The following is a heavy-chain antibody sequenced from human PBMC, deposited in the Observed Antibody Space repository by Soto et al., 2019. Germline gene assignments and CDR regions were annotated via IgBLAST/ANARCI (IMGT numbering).Heavy chain of an antibody. V-gene: IGHV4-30-4*01. CDR1: GGSIISGDYY. CDR2: IYYSGIA. D-gene: IGHD4-17*01. Sequence: PSETLSLTCTVSGGSIISGDYYWSWIRHPPGKGLEWIGYIYYSGIADYNPSLKSRVTISIDTSKNLFSLKLSSVTAADTAVYYCARVYGDYDIDYWGQGTLVTVSS. CDR3: ARVYGDYDIDY. J-gene: IGHJ4*02.